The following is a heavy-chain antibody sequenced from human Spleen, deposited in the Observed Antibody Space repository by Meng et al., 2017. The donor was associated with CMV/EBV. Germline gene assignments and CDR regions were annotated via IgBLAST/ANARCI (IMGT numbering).Heavy chain of an antibody. CDR2: MHFSGST. CDR3: ARLLGFYYDSSGSGLDY. Sequence: SETLSLTCAVYGGSFSGYYWSWIRQPPGKGLEWIGNMHFSGSTYYNPSLESRVTISVDTSKNQFSLNLSSVIATDTAVYYCARLLGFYYDSSGSGLDYWGQGALVTVSS. CDR1: GGSFSGYY. D-gene: IGHD3-22*01. J-gene: IGHJ4*02. V-gene: IGHV4-34*01.